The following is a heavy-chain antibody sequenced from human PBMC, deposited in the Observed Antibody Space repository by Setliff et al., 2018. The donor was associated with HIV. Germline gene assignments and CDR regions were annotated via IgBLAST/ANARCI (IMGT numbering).Heavy chain of an antibody. D-gene: IGHD6-6*01. CDR1: GGSIRSGNYY. J-gene: IGHJ6*03. V-gene: IGHV4-61*09. CDR3: ARGGGTSSPIDYHYYIDV. CDR2: IYTSGST. Sequence: SETLSLTCTVSGGSIRSGNYYWTWIRQPAGKGLEWIGQIYTSGSTNYNPSLKSRVTISVDTSNNQFSLKLSSVTAADTAVYYCARGGGTSSPIDYHYYIDVWGKGTTVTVSS.